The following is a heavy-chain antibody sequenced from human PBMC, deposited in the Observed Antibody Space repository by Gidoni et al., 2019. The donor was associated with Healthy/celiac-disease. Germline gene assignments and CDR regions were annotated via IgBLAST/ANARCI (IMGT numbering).Heavy chain of an antibody. CDR2: TYYSGST. J-gene: IGHJ4*02. D-gene: IGHD2-15*01. V-gene: IGHV4-31*03. Sequence: QVQLQESGPGLVNPSQTLSLTCTVSGGPISSGGYYWRWIRQHPGKGLEWIGYTYYSGSTYYNPSLKSRVTISVDTSKNQFSLKRSSVTAADTAVYYCARALVGYFDYWGQGTLVTVSS. CDR3: ARALVGYFDY. CDR1: GGPISSGGYY.